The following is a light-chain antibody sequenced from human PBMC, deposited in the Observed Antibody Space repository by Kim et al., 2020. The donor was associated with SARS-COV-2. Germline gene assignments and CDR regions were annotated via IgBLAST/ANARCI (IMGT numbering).Light chain of an antibody. CDR1: QSVSNN. J-gene: IGKJ4*01. Sequence: IVMTKSPATLSVSPGKIVTLYCRTSQSVSNNFAWYQQRPGQAPRLLIYGASTRATDVSDRFSGSVSGTEFTLTIRSLQSEALAVYYCQQYDDLTLLPVGGRTKVAIK. CDR3: QQYDDLTLLP. V-gene: IGKV3-15*01. CDR2: GAS.